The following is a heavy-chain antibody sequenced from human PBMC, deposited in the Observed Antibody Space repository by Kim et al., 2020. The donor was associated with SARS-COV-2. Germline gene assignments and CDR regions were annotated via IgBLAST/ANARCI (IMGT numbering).Heavy chain of an antibody. D-gene: IGHD3-10*01. CDR2: VFHSGIT. Sequence: SETLSLTCAVSGDSIRSGSYYWAWIRRPPGKAREWIGSVFHSGITYFNPSFKSRAVMSADTSKNELSLELNSVTAADTAVYYCARHGRGSIWFDPWGRGTLVTVS. J-gene: IGHJ5*02. V-gene: IGHV4-39*01. CDR1: GDSIRSGSYY. CDR3: ARHGRGSIWFDP.